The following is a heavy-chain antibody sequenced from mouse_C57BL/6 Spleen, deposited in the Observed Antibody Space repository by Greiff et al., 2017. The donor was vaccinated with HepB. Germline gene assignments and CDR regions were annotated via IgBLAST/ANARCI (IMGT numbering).Heavy chain of an antibody. CDR1: GYTFTDYY. CDR2: INPNNGGT. CDR3: ARWGSSNYVPWFAY. D-gene: IGHD2-5*01. V-gene: IGHV1-26*01. J-gene: IGHJ3*01. Sequence: EVQLQQSGPELVKPGASVKISCKASGYTFTDYYMNWVKQSHGKSLEWIGDINPNNGGTSYNQKFKGKATLTVDKSSSTAYMELRSLTSEDSAVYYCARWGSSNYVPWFAYWGQGTLVTVSA.